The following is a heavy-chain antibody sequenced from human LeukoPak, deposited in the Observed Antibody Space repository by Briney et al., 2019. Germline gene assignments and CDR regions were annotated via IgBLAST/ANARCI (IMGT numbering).Heavy chain of an antibody. CDR1: GYTFTGYY. CDR2: INPNSGGT. J-gene: IGHJ5*02. CDR3: ARSGVVINNWFDP. Sequence: GATVKVSCKASGYTFTGYYMHWVRQAPGQGLEWMGWINPNSGGTNYAQKFQGRVTMTRDTSISTAYMELSRLRSDDTAVYYCARSGVVINNWFDPWGQGTLFTVSS. D-gene: IGHD3-3*01. V-gene: IGHV1-2*02.